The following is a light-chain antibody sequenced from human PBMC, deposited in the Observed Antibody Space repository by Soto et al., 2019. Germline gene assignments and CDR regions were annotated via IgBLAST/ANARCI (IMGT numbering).Light chain of an antibody. CDR3: GTWESSLSAVV. V-gene: IGLV1-51*01. CDR2: DNN. Sequence: QSVLPQPPSVSAAPGQKVTISGSRSSSNIGNNYVSWYQQLPGTAPKLLIYDNNKRPSGIPDRFSGSKSGTSATLGITGLQTGDDADYYCGTWESSLSAVVFGVGTKLTVL. J-gene: IGLJ2*01. CDR1: SSNIGNNY.